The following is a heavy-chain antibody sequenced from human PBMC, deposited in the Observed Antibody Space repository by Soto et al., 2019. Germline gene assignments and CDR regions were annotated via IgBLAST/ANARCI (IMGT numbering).Heavy chain of an antibody. V-gene: IGHV1-2*02. CDR3: AREEATAGNDCFDF. CDR2: INPNSGGT. J-gene: IGHJ4*02. Sequence: ASVKVSCKASPGNYLHWVRQAPGQGLEWMGWINPNSGGTHYAEQFQGRVTMTWDTSISTVYMELNSLTSDDTAVYYGAREEATAGNDCFDFWGQGTLVTVSS. CDR1: PGNY. D-gene: IGHD6-13*01.